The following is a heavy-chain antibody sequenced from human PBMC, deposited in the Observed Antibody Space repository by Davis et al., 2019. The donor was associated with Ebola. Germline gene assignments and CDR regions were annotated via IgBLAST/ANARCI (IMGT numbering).Heavy chain of an antibody. D-gene: IGHD2-2*01. J-gene: IGHJ6*03. CDR1: GFTFSSYA. CDR3: ARGGRGDIVVVPAAMDYYYYMDV. CDR2: ISGSGGST. V-gene: IGHV3-23*01. Sequence: GESLKISCAASGFTFSSYAMSWVRQAPGKGLEWVSAISGSGGSTYYAASVKGRFTISRDNSKNTLYLQMNSLRAEDTAVYYCARGGRGDIVVVPAAMDYYYYMDVWGKGTTVTVSS.